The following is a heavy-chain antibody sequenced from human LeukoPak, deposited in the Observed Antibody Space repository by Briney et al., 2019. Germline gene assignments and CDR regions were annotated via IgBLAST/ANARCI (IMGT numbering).Heavy chain of an antibody. V-gene: IGHV3-15*07. CDR1: GLTCRNAW. CDR3: TTGRGY. J-gene: IGHJ4*02. Sequence: GGSLRLSCAASGLTCRNAWMDWVRQAPGEGLDWVGRIKSKTDGGTTDYGAPVKGRFTISRDDSKNTLYLQMNSLKTEDTAVYYCTTGRGYWGQGTLVTVSS. CDR2: IKSKTDGGTT.